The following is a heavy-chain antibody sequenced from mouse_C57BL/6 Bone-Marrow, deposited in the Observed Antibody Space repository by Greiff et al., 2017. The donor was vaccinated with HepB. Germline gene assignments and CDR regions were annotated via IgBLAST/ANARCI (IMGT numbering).Heavy chain of an antibody. CDR1: GFTFSSYA. Sequence: EVQRVESGGGLVKPGGSLKLSCAASGFTFSSYAMSWVRQTPEKRLEWVATISDGGSYTYYPDNVKGRFTISRDNAKNNLYLQMSHLKSEDTAMYYCARGYGSSYRYFDVWGTGTTVTVSS. CDR2: ISDGGSYT. D-gene: IGHD1-1*01. J-gene: IGHJ1*03. CDR3: ARGYGSSYRYFDV. V-gene: IGHV5-4*01.